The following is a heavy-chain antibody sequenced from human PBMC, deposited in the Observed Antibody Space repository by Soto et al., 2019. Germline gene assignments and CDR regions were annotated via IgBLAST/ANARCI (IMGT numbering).Heavy chain of an antibody. CDR1: GGSITDYS. D-gene: IGHD2-21*02. CDR3: ARDQGVVVTADNWFDP. CDR2: IFSSGST. Sequence: SETMSLTCTVSGGSITDYSWVWIRQPAGKGLEWIGRIFSSGSTNYNPSLKGRITMSLDTSKNQFSLKLNSATATDTAVYFCARDQGVVVTADNWFDPWGQGALVTLSS. J-gene: IGHJ5*02. V-gene: IGHV4-4*07.